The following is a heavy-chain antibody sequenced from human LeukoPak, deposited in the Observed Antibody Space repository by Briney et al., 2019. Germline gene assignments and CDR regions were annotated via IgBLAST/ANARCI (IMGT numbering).Heavy chain of an antibody. Sequence: GGSLRLSCAASGFTFSTHTMSWVRQAPGKGLEWVSALWGNNKNIYYADSVKGRLTISRDNSGNMVYLQMSDLRVEDTAMYYCAKDLKPDSGYDVDHWGQGTLVTVSS. D-gene: IGHD5-12*01. V-gene: IGHV3-23*01. CDR3: AKDLKPDSGYDVDH. CDR1: GFTFSTHT. J-gene: IGHJ4*02. CDR2: LWGNNKNI.